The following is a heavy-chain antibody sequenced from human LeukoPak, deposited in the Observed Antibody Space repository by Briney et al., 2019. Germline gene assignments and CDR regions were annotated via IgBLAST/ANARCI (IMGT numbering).Heavy chain of an antibody. CDR1: GGSIDSTNW. Sequence: SETLSLTCDVSGGSIDSTNWWSWVRQPPGKGLEWIGEIHHDGRINYNPSLKSRVTLSVDKSKNQFSLRLNSVTAADTAMYYCARSHDHLWGNYPDYWGQGTLVTVSS. J-gene: IGHJ4*02. CDR2: IHHDGRI. D-gene: IGHD3-16*02. CDR3: ARSHDHLWGNYPDY. V-gene: IGHV4/OR15-8*01.